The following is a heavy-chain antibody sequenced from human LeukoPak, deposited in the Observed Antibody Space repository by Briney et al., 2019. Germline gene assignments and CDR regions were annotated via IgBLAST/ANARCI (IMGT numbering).Heavy chain of an antibody. Sequence: VASVKGSCKASGYTFTGYYIHWVRQAPGQGLEWMGWINPNSGGTSYAQKFQGRVTMTRDTSISTAYMELSSLRSDDTAVYYCARYKSIGYCSGGDCYADNWFDPWGQGTLVTVSS. CDR2: INPNSGGT. V-gene: IGHV1-2*02. D-gene: IGHD2-15*01. CDR1: GYTFTGYY. CDR3: ARYKSIGYCSGGDCYADNWFDP. J-gene: IGHJ5*02.